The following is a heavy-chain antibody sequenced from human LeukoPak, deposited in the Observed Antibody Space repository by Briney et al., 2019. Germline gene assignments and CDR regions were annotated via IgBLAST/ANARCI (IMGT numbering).Heavy chain of an antibody. CDR3: ARDLIPETLYMTTWGDYYYGMDV. CDR2: IKQDGSEK. CDR1: GFTFSSYW. V-gene: IGHV3-7*01. J-gene: IGHJ6*02. Sequence: PGGSLRLSCAASGFTFSSYWMSWVRQAPGKGLEWVANIKQDGSEKYYVDSVKGRFTISRDNAKNSLYLQMNSLRAEDTAVYYCARDLIPETLYMTTWGDYYYGMDVWGQGTTVTVSS. D-gene: IGHD3-16*01.